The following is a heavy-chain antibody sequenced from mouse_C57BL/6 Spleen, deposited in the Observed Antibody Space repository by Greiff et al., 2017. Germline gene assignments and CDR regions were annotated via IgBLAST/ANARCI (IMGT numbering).Heavy chain of an antibody. Sequence: VKLQESGAELVKPGASVKMSCKASGYTFTTYPIEWMKQNHGKSLEWIGNFHPYNDDTKYNEKFKGKATLTVEKSSSTVYLELSRLTSDDSAVYYCARRGYEDYYAMDYWGQGTSVTVSS. D-gene: IGHD2-2*01. J-gene: IGHJ4*01. CDR2: FHPYNDDT. CDR1: GYTFTTYP. V-gene: IGHV1-47*01. CDR3: ARRGYEDYYAMDY.